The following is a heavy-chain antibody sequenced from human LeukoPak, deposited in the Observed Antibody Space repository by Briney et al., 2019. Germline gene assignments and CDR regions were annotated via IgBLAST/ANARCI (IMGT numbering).Heavy chain of an antibody. J-gene: IGHJ3*02. D-gene: IGHD6-19*01. CDR2: ISAYNGNT. Sequence: GASVKVSCKASGYTFTSYGISWVRQAPGQGLEWTGWISAYNGNTNYAQKLQGRVTMTTDTSTSTAYMELRSLRSDDTAVYYCARDQPYSSGWYGDAFDIWGQGTMVTVSS. CDR3: ARDQPYSSGWYGDAFDI. CDR1: GYTFTSYG. V-gene: IGHV1-18*01.